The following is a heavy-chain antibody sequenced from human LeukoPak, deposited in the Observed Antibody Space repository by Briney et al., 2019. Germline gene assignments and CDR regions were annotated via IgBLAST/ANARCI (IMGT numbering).Heavy chain of an antibody. D-gene: IGHD1-26*01. CDR2: IPYDGSNK. J-gene: IGHJ4*02. CDR3: ARDLGELLPYYFDY. V-gene: IGHV3-30-3*01. CDR1: GFTFSSYA. Sequence: PGRSLRLSCAASGFTFSSYAMHWVRQAPGKGLEWVAVIPYDGSNKYYADSVKGRFTISRDNSKNTLYLQMNSLRAEDTAVYYCARDLGELLPYYFDYWGQGTLVTVSS.